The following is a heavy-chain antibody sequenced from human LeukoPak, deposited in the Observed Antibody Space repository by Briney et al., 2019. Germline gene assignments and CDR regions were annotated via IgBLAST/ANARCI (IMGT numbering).Heavy chain of an antibody. V-gene: IGHV3-23*01. CDR2: IRGSGETT. CDR1: GFTFSSYA. CDR3: AKDLSSGTGRGFDY. D-gene: IGHD3/OR15-3a*01. J-gene: IGHJ4*02. Sequence: GGSLRLSCAASGFTFSSYAMSWVRQAPGKGLEWVSGIRGSGETTYYAESVKGRFIIQRDNSKNTLYLQMNSLRAEDTALYYCAKDLSSGTGRGFDYWGQGTLVTVSS.